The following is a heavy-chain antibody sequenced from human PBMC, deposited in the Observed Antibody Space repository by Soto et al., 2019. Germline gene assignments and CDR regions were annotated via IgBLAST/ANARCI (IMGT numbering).Heavy chain of an antibody. CDR3: ARVANSRTPSSGFIGGFDY. CDR1: GFTFSSYS. D-gene: IGHD6-19*01. J-gene: IGHJ4*02. V-gene: IGHV3-21*01. CDR2: ISSSSSYI. Sequence: EVQLVESGGGLVKPGGSLRLSCAASGFTFSSYSMNWVRQAPGKGLEWVSSISSSSSYIYYADSVKGPFTIARDNAKNSLYRQMNSRRAEDTAVYYCARVANSRTPSSGFIGGFDYWGQGTLVTVSS.